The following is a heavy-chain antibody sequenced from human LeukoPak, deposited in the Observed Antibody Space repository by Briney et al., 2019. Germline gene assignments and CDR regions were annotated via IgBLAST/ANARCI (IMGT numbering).Heavy chain of an antibody. CDR2: ISGSGGST. V-gene: IGHV3-23*01. J-gene: IGHJ4*02. CDR1: GFTFSSYA. D-gene: IGHD4-11*01. CDR3: ARFNTVPRGFDY. Sequence: PGGSLRLSCAASGFTFSSYAMSWVRQAPGKGLEWVSAISGSGGSTYYADSVKGRFTISRDNSKNTLYLQMNSLRAEDTAVYYCARFNTVPRGFDYWGQGTLVTVSS.